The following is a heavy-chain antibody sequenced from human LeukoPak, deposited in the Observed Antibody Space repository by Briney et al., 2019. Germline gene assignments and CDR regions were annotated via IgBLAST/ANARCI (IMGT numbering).Heavy chain of an antibody. J-gene: IGHJ4*02. Sequence: SETLSLTCTVSGGSISSYYWSWIRQPPGKGLEWIGYIYYSGSTNYNPSLKSRVTISVDTSKNQFSLKLSSVTAADTAVYYCARGTYYYDSSGSDDYWGQGTLVTVSS. CDR2: IYYSGST. V-gene: IGHV4-59*01. D-gene: IGHD3-22*01. CDR3: ARGTYYYDSSGSDDY. CDR1: GGSISSYY.